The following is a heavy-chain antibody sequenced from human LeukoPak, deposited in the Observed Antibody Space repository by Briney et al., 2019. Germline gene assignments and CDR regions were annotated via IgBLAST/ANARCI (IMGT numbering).Heavy chain of an antibody. CDR1: GGTFSSYA. D-gene: IGHD3-22*01. Sequence: SVKVSCKASGGTFSSYAISWVRQAPGQGLEWMGGIIPILGIANYAQKFQGRVKITADKSTSTAYMELSSLRSEDTAVYYCARVDSSGYYYWFDPWGQGTLVTVSS. CDR2: IIPILGIA. J-gene: IGHJ5*02. CDR3: ARVDSSGYYYWFDP. V-gene: IGHV1-69*10.